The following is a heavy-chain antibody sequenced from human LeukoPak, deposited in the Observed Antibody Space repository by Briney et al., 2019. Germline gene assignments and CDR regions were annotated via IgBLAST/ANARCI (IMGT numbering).Heavy chain of an antibody. J-gene: IGHJ5*02. CDR1: GFTFDDYA. CDR2: TSWNRGSI. CDR3: AKDKAPSGYSSGWYDH. D-gene: IGHD6-19*01. V-gene: IGHV3-9*01. Sequence: LSGGSLRLSCAASGFTFDDYAMHWVRQAPGKGLEWVSGTSWNRGSIGYADSVKGRFTISRDNAKNSLYLQMNSLRAEDTALYYCAKDKAPSGYSSGWYDHWGQGTLVTVSS.